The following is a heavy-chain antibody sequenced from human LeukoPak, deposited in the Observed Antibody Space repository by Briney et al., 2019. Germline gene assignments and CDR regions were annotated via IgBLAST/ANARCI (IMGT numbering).Heavy chain of an antibody. Sequence: ASVQFSCKASGGTFSSYAISWVRPAPGQGLEWMGGIIPIFGTANYAQKFQGRVTITADESTSTAYMELSSLRSEDTAVYYCARDSRGYCSSTSCFDAFDIWGQGTMVTVSS. CDR3: ARDSRGYCSSTSCFDAFDI. J-gene: IGHJ3*02. CDR1: GGTFSSYA. CDR2: IIPIFGTA. V-gene: IGHV1-69*13. D-gene: IGHD2-2*01.